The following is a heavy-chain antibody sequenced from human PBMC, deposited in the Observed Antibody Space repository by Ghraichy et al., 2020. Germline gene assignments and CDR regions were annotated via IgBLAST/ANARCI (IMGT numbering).Heavy chain of an antibody. V-gene: IGHV4-4*08. CDR3: ARWDTSGNYYGN. D-gene: IGHD3-22*01. J-gene: IGHJ4*02. Sequence: SETQSLTCSVSGGSISSYYWNWVRQPPGKGLEWIGFVHASGDAKYNPSLTSRVTMSVDTSKSHFSLRLSSVTAADTAVYYCARWDTSGNYYGNWGQGALVTVSS. CDR1: GGSISSYY. CDR2: VHASGDA.